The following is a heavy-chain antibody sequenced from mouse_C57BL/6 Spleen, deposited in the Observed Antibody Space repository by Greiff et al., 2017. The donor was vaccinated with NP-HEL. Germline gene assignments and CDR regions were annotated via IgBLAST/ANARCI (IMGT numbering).Heavy chain of an antibody. CDR2: IDPSDSYT. J-gene: IGHJ4*01. V-gene: IGHV1-50*01. D-gene: IGHD1-1*01. CDR3: ARITTDAMDY. CDR1: GYTFTSYW. Sequence: VQLQQSGAELVKPGASVKLSCKASGYTFTSYWMQWVKQRPGQGLEWIGEIDPSDSYTNYNQKFKGKATLTVDTSSSTAYMQLSSLTSEDSAVYYCARITTDAMDYWGQGTSVTVSS.